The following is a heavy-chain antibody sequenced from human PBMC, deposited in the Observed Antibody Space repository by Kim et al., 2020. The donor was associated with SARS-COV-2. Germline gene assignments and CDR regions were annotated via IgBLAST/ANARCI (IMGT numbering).Heavy chain of an antibody. V-gene: IGHV4-39*01. CDR3: ARRRLAAASGWFDP. D-gene: IGHD6-13*01. Sequence: NPSLKSRVTISVDTSKNQFALNLSSVTAADTAVYYCARRRLAAASGWFDPWGQGTLVTVSS. J-gene: IGHJ5*02.